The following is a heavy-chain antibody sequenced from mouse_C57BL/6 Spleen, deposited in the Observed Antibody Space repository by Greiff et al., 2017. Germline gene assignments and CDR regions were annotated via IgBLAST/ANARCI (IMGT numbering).Heavy chain of an antibody. J-gene: IGHJ4*01. CDR2: IYPGSGNT. V-gene: IGHV1-81*01. Sequence: VQLVESGAELARPGASVKLSCKASGYTFTSYGISWVKQRTGQGLEWMGEIYPGSGNTYYNEKFKGKATLTADKSSSTAYMELRSLTSEDSAVYFCARNLVYYGYNAMDYWGQGTSVTVSS. CDR1: GYTFTSYG. CDR3: ARNLVYYGYNAMDY. D-gene: IGHD2-1*01.